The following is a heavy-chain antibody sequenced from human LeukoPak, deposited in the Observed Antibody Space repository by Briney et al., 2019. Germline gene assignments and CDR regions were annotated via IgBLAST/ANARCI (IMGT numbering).Heavy chain of an antibody. CDR1: GFTFSSYA. J-gene: IGHJ4*02. Sequence: GGSLRLSCAASGFTFSSYAMSWVRQAPGEGLEWVSAISGSGGSTYYADSVKGRFTISRDNSKNTLYLQMNSLRAEDTAVYYCANYDFCSTNSLFDYWGQGTLVTVSS. CDR3: ANYDFCSTNSLFDY. D-gene: IGHD3-3*01. CDR2: ISGSGGST. V-gene: IGHV3-23*01.